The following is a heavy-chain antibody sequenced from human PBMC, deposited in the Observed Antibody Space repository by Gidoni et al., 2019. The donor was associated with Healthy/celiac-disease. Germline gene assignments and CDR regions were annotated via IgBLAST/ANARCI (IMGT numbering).Heavy chain of an antibody. CDR1: GFPFSNAW. CDR2: IKSKTDGGTT. D-gene: IGHD6-19*01. CDR3: TTDAVAGPFDY. Sequence: EVQLVESGGGLVKPGGSLRLSCAASGFPFSNAWMSWVRQAPGKGLEWVGRIKSKTDGGTTDYAAPVKGRFTISRDDSKNTLYLQMNSLKTEDTAVYYCTTDAVAGPFDYWGQGTLVTVSS. J-gene: IGHJ4*02. V-gene: IGHV3-15*01.